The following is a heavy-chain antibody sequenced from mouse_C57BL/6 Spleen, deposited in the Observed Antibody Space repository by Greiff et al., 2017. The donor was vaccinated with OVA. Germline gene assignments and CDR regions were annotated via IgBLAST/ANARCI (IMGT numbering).Heavy chain of an antibody. CDR2: IYPGSGST. V-gene: IGHV1-55*01. D-gene: IGHD2-2*01. CDR1: GYTFTSYW. Sequence: QVQLKQPGAELVKPGASVKMSCKASGYTFTSYWITWVKQRPGQGLEWIGDIYPGSGSTNYNEKFKSKATLTVDTSSSTAYMQLSSLTSEDSAVYYCASRSYYGYPFDYWGQGTTLTVSS. J-gene: IGHJ2*01. CDR3: ASRSYYGYPFDY.